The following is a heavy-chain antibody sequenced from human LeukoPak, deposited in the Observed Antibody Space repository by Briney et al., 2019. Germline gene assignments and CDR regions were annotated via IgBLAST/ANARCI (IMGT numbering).Heavy chain of an antibody. Sequence: PGGSLRLSCAASGFTFSSYWMSWVRQAPGKGLDWVSDVSGSGGGTYYADSVRGRFTISRDNSKNTLYLQMNSLRAEDMAVYYCARERGNFFEYWGQGTQVTVSS. J-gene: IGHJ4*02. CDR2: VSGSGGGT. CDR1: GFTFSSYW. CDR3: ARERGNFFEY. V-gene: IGHV3-23*01. D-gene: IGHD3-10*01.